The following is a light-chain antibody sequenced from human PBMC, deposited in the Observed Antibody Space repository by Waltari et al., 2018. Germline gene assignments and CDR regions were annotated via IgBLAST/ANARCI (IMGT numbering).Light chain of an antibody. J-gene: IGKJ1*01. CDR1: QSVDSK. CDR2: YAS. V-gene: IGKV3-15*01. Sequence: EVLLTPSPATPYVSPGERVTLSGRASQSVDSKLAWYQKKPGQAPRLLISYASSRATNVPARFIGSGSGAEFTLTISGLESEDSAVYSCQQHGDWPPTFGQGTKVEIQ. CDR3: QQHGDWPPT.